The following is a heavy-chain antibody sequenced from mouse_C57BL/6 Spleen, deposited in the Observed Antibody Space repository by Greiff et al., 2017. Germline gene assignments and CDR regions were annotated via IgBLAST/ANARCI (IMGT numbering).Heavy chain of an antibody. V-gene: IGHV1-80*01. CDR2: IYPGDGDT. J-gene: IGHJ3*01. CDR3: ARTYYSNPGAY. CDR1: GYAFSSYW. Sequence: VQGVESGAELVKPGASVKISCKASGYAFSSYWMNWVKQRPGKGLEWIGQIYPGDGDTNYNGKFKGKATLTADKSSSTAYMQLSSLTSEDSAVYFCARTYYSNPGAYWGQGTLVTVSA. D-gene: IGHD2-5*01.